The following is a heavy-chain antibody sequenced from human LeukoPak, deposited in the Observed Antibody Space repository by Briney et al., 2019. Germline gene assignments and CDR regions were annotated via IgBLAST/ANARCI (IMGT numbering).Heavy chain of an antibody. J-gene: IGHJ4*02. V-gene: IGHV3-74*01. Sequence: PGGSLRLSCAASGFIFSTYWMHWVRQAPGKGLVWASRINHEGSSTSYADSVKGRFTISRDNAKNTLYLQLNNLRAEDTAVYYCVRENNYGDYGYWGQGTLVTVSS. D-gene: IGHD4-17*01. CDR2: INHEGSST. CDR3: VRENNYGDYGY. CDR1: GFIFSTYW.